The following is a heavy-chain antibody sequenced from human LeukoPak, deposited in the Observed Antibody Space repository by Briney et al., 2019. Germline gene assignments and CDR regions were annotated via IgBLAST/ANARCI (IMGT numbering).Heavy chain of an antibody. CDR1: GFTVSSNY. D-gene: IGHD1-14*01. Sequence: GGSLRLSCAASGFTVSSNYMSWVRQAPGKGLEWVSVIYSGGSTYYANSVKGLFTISRDNSRNTLSLELNSLRAEDTAIYYCVSASTGAFWGHGTMVTVSS. V-gene: IGHV3-53*01. CDR3: VSASTGAF. J-gene: IGHJ3*01. CDR2: IYSGGST.